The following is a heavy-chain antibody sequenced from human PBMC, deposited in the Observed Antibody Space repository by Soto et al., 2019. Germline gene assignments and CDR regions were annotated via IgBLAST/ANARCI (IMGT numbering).Heavy chain of an antibody. V-gene: IGHV3-48*01. D-gene: IGHD3-9*01. CDR2: ISSSSSTI. CDR3: ARDGSTYYDILTGYWHFDY. Sequence: PGGSLRLSCAASGFTFSSYSMNWVRQAPGKGLEWVSYISSSSSTIYYADSVKGRFTISRDNAKNSLYLQMNSLRAEDTAVYYCARDGSTYYDILTGYWHFDYWGQGTLVTVSS. J-gene: IGHJ4*02. CDR1: GFTFSSYS.